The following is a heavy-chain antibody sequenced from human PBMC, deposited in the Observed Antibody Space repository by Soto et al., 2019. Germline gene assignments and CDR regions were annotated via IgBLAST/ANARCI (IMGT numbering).Heavy chain of an antibody. CDR1: GYSFTSYA. V-gene: IGHV1-3*01. J-gene: IGHJ5*02. CDR2: INAGNGNT. CDR3: AREIKYYDILTGYYNVPWFDP. Sequence: GASVKVSCTASGYSFTSYAMHWVRQAPGQRLEWMGWINAGNGNTKYSQKFQGRVTITRDTSASTAYMELSSLRSEDTAVYYCAREIKYYDILTGYYNVPWFDPWGQGTLVTVSS. D-gene: IGHD3-9*01.